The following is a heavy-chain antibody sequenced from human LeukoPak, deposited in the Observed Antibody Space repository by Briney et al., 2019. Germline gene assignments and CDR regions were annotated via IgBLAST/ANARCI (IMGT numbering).Heavy chain of an antibody. Sequence: GGPLRLSCAASGFTYSDSPMNWAREACGKGLEWVGHIRGKTNSYATAYAASVRGRFTISRDDSKNTAYLQMNSLKTEDTAVYYCTGGSGWYSPDYWGQGTLVTVSS. CDR1: GFTYSDSP. CDR3: TGGSGWYSPDY. CDR2: IRGKTNSYAT. V-gene: IGHV3-73*01. D-gene: IGHD6-19*01. J-gene: IGHJ4*02.